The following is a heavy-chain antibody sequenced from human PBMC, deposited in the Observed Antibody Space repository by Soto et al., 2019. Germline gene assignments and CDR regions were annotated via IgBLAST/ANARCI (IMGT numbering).Heavy chain of an antibody. D-gene: IGHD2-2*01. CDR3: ARSSTSANYVDY. CDR2: IYYSGCT. CDR1: GGSISSGGYY. V-gene: IGHV4-31*03. J-gene: IGHJ4*02. Sequence: QVQLQESGPGLVKPSQTLSLTCTVSGGSISSGGYYWSWIRQHPGKVLEWIGYIYYSGCTYYNHSLKRRVTISVDTSKNKSPLKLNSVTAAVTAVYYCARSSTSANYVDYWGQGTPVTVSS.